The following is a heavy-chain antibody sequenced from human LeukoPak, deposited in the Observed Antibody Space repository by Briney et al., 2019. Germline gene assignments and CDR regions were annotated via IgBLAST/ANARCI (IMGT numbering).Heavy chain of an antibody. Sequence: GGSLRLSCTTSGFSFGDYPVSWFRQAPGKGLEWVGFIRSKVYGGTTEYAASVKDRFTISRDDSKGIAYLQMNGLESADTAMYYCTDQRGSSFGAGSWGQGTLVTVSS. J-gene: IGHJ5*02. CDR3: TDQRGSSFGAGS. D-gene: IGHD5-18*01. V-gene: IGHV3-49*03. CDR2: IRSKVYGGTT. CDR1: GFSFGDYP.